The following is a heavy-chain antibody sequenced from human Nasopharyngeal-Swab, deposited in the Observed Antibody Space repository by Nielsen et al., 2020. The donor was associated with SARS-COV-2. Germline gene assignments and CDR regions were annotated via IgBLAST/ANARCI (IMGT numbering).Heavy chain of an antibody. CDR2: ISYDGSNK. Sequence: GGSLRLSCAASGFTFSSYGMHWVRQAPGKGLEWVAVISYDGSNKYYADSVKGRFTISRDNSKNTLYLQMNSLRAEDTAVYYCAKDRCSSTSCYPFDYWGQGTLVTVSS. D-gene: IGHD2-2*01. CDR1: GFTFSSYG. CDR3: AKDRCSSTSCYPFDY. J-gene: IGHJ4*02. V-gene: IGHV3-30*18.